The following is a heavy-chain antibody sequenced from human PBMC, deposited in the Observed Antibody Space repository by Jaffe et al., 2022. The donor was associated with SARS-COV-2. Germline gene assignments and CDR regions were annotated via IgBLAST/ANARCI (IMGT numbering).Heavy chain of an antibody. CDR3: AKGYCSSTSCYSDY. J-gene: IGHJ4*02. Sequence: EVQLVESGGGLVQPGRSLRLSCAASGFTFDDYAMHWVRQAPGKGLEWVSGISWNSGSIGYADSVKGRFTISRDNAKNSLYLQMNSLRAEDTALYYCAKGYCSSTSCYSDYWGQGTLVTVSS. CDR2: ISWNSGSI. V-gene: IGHV3-9*01. D-gene: IGHD2-2*01. CDR1: GFTFDDYA.